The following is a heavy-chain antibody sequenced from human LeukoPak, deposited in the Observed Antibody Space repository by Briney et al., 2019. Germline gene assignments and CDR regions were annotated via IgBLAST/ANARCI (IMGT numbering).Heavy chain of an antibody. V-gene: IGHV3-30-3*01. D-gene: IGHD5-24*01. CDR1: GFTFNSFA. Sequence: GRSLRLSCAASGFTFNSFAIHWVRQAPGKGLEWVAVMSYDGSNKYYADSVKGRFTISRDNSKNTLYLQMNSLRAEDTAVYFCAKALRTDGFNYEKGLDVWGLGTTVTVSS. CDR3: AKALRTDGFNYEKGLDV. J-gene: IGHJ6*02. CDR2: MSYDGSNK.